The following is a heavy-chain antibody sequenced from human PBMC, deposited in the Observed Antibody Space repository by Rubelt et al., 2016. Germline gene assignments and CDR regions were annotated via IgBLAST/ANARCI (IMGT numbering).Heavy chain of an antibody. CDR2: IYWDDDK. Sequence: QITLKESGPTLVKPTQTLTLTCTLSGISLTTSGVGVGRIRQPPGKALEWLALIYWDDDKRYSTSLKSRLTISKDTSQNQVVLTRTNMDPVDTATYYCARISVAAAGQPFDYWGQGTLVTVSS. V-gene: IGHV2-5*02. J-gene: IGHJ4*02. CDR3: ARISVAAAGQPFDY. CDR1: GISLTTSGVG. D-gene: IGHD6-13*01.